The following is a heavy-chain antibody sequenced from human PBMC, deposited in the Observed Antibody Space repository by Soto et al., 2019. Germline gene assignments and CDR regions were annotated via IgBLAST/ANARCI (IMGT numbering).Heavy chain of an antibody. D-gene: IGHD6-13*01. V-gene: IGHV3-30*18. Sequence: QVQLVESGGGVVQPGRSLRLSCAASGFTFNNYGMHWVRQAPGKGLEWVAAISNDGNDKYYADSVKGRLTISRDNSKNTVYLQMNSLRAEDTAGYHCAKDQGIAASHGIDWGQGTMVTVSS. CDR2: ISNDGNDK. CDR1: GFTFNNYG. J-gene: IGHJ3*01. CDR3: AKDQGIAASHGID.